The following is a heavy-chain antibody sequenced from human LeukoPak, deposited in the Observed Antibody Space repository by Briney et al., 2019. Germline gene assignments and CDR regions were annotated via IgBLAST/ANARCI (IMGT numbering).Heavy chain of an antibody. J-gene: IGHJ4*02. CDR3: ARIRPGGAPPDY. Sequence: SATLSLTCAVYGGSFSGYYWSWIRQAPGKGLEWIGEINHSGSTNYNPSLKSRVTISVDTSKNQFSLKLSSVTAADTPVYYCARIRPGGAPPDYWGQGTLVTVSS. CDR2: INHSGST. D-gene: IGHD3-16*01. CDR1: GGSFSGYY. V-gene: IGHV4-34*01.